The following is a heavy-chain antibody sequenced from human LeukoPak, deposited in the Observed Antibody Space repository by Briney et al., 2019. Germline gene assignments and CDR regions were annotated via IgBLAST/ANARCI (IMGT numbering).Heavy chain of an antibody. CDR2: INTDTGNP. J-gene: IGHJ4*02. V-gene: IGHV7-4-1*02. CDR3: ARVWAASGFFYHFDY. D-gene: IGHD6-13*01. CDR1: GYTFTTYA. Sequence: ASVKVSCKASGYTFTTYAMNWVRQAPGQGLERMGWINTDTGNPSYAQGFPGRLVFSLDTSASTAYLQISSLKADATAVYYCARVWAASGFFYHFDYWRQGSLVSVSS.